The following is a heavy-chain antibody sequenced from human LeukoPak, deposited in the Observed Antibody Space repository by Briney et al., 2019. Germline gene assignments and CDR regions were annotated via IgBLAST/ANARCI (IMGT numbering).Heavy chain of an antibody. CDR2: INPNSGGT. V-gene: IGHV1-2*02. CDR1: GYIFTGHY. D-gene: IGHD2-15*01. CDR3: ARDISAGIYIYEY. Sequence: ASVKVSCKASGYIFTGHYMHWVRQAPGQGLEWMGWINPNSGGTKYAQKFQGRVNMTRDTSISTTYMELRRLTSDDTAVYYCARDISAGIYIYEYRGQGSLVTVSS. J-gene: IGHJ4*02.